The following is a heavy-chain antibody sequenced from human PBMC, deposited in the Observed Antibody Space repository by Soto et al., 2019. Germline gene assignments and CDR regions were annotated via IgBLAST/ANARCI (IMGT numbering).Heavy chain of an antibody. V-gene: IGHV4-34*01. Sequence: SETLSLTCAVYGGSFNGYYWSWIRQPPGKGLEWIGEINHSGSTNYNPSLKSRVTISIDTSKNQFSLKLSSVTAADTAVYYCARTGGYSRGYTYYGLDVSGQGTTVTVSS. D-gene: IGHD5-18*01. CDR1: GGSFNGYY. J-gene: IGHJ6*02. CDR2: INHSGST. CDR3: ARTGGYSRGYTYYGLDV.